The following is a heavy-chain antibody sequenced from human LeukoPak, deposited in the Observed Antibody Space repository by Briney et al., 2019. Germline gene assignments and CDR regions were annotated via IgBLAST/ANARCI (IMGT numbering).Heavy chain of an antibody. V-gene: IGHV3-7*01. CDR2: IKQDGSEK. J-gene: IGHJ4*02. CDR3: ARGVIVVVPAATSNGGLGFDY. CDR1: GFTFNNYW. Sequence: GGSLRLSCVASGFTFNNYWMSWVRQAPGKGLEWVANIKQDGSEKYYVDSVKGRFTISRDNAQNSLHLQMNSLRAEDTAVYYCARGVIVVVPAATSNGGLGFDYWGQGTLVTVSS. D-gene: IGHD2-2*01.